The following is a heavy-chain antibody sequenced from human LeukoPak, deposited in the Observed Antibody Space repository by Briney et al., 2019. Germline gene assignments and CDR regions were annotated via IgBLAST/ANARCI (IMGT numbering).Heavy chain of an antibody. CDR3: ASYSTSSGDAFDI. CDR2: INPNSGDT. D-gene: IGHD6-6*01. J-gene: IGHJ3*02. V-gene: IGHV1-2*02. CDR1: GYTFSVQY. Sequence: GASVKVSCKASGYTFSVQYIHWVRQSPGQGLEWMGWINPNSGDTDYAQKFQGRVTMTRDTSISTAYIELSSLRSDDTAVYYCASYSTSSGDAFDIWGQGTMVTVSS.